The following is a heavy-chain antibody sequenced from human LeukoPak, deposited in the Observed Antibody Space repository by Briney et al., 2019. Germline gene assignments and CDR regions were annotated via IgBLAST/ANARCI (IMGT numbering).Heavy chain of an antibody. J-gene: IGHJ6*03. CDR1: GGSSSGYY. D-gene: IGHD3-16*01. CDR2: INHSGST. CDR3: ARVKDPGGYYYYYYMDI. V-gene: IGHV4-34*01. Sequence: SETLSLTCAVYGGSSSGYYWSWIRQPPGKGLEWIGEINHSGSTNYNPSLKSRVTISVDTSKNQFSLKVSSVTAADTAVYYCARVKDPGGYYYYYYMDIWGKGNTVTVSS.